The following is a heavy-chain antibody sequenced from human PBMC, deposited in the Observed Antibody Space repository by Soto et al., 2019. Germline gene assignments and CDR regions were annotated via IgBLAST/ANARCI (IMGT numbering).Heavy chain of an antibody. CDR3: ARVRVSSSCGWFDP. V-gene: IGHV4-30-4*01. D-gene: IGHD6-13*01. J-gene: IGHJ5*02. CDR1: GGSISSGDYY. CDR2: IYYSGST. Sequence: SETLSLTCTVSGGSISSGDYYWSWIRQPPGKGLEWIGYIYYSGSTYYNPSLKSRVTISVGTSKNQFSLKLSSVTAADTAVYYCARVRVSSSCGWFDPWGQGTLVTVSS.